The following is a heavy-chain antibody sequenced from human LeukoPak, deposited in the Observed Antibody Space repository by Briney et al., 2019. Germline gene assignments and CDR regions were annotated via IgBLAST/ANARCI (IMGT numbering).Heavy chain of an antibody. J-gene: IGHJ6*03. V-gene: IGHV4-4*07. CDR3: AREAGITGTDDYYHYYMDV. D-gene: IGHD1-20*01. Sequence: SETLSLTCTVSGGSISSYYWSWIRQPAGKGLEWIGRIYTSGSTNYNPSLKSRVTMSVDTSKNQFPLKLSSVTAADTAVYYCAREAGITGTDDYYHYYMDVWGKGTTVTVSS. CDR2: IYTSGST. CDR1: GGSISSYY.